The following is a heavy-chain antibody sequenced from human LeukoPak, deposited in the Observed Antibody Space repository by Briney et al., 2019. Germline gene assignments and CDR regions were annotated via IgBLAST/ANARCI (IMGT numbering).Heavy chain of an antibody. J-gene: IGHJ4*02. CDR1: GFTFSSYG. CDR2: IRDDGSNK. CDR3: ASDRQQLDY. Sequence: PGGSLRLSCAASGFTFSSYGMHWVRQAPGKGLEWVAFIRDDGSNKYYGDSVKGRFTISRDNSKNTLYLQMNSLRPEDTAVYYCASDRQQLDYWGQGTLVTVSS. D-gene: IGHD6-13*01. V-gene: IGHV3-30*02.